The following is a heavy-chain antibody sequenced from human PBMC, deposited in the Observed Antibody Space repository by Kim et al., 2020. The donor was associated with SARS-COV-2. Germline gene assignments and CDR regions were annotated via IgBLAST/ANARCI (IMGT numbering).Heavy chain of an antibody. CDR1: GFTFGSYW. J-gene: IGHJ5*02. V-gene: IGHV3-74*01. D-gene: IGHD2-21*02. Sequence: GGSLRLSCAASGFTFGSYWMQWVRQGPGKGLQWVSRIKDDGTMTNYANSVKGRFTVSRDNAKNTLYLQMNSLRAEDTAIYYCTRAYCDGDCYLFAPWGQGTLVTVSS. CDR3: TRAYCDGDCYLFAP. CDR2: IKDDGTMT.